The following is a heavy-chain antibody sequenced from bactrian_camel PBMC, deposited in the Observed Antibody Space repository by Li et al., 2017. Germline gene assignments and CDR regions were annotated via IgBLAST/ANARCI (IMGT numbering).Heavy chain of an antibody. Sequence: HVQLVESGGGSVQAEGSLRLSCAASGNTYSRYCMGWFRQTPGKEENLVSVRRDGTTIYADSVKGRFTISQDRTKNILYLQMNDLKPDDTAIYYCAAVANKDPKTAITVLNVMRERIANHGYWGQGTQVTVS. J-gene: IGHJ4*01. CDR3: AAVANKDPKTAITVLNVMRERIANHGY. CDR1: GNTYSRYC. V-gene: IGHV3S53*01. D-gene: IGHD3*01. CDR2: VRRDGTT.